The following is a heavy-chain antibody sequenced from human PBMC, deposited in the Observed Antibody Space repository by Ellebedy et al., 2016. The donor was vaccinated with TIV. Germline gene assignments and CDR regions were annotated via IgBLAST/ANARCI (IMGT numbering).Heavy chain of an antibody. V-gene: IGHV3-23*01. J-gene: IGHJ4*02. CDR1: GFTFSSYA. D-gene: IGHD4-17*01. Sequence: PGGSLRLSCTASGFTFSSYAMSRVRQAPGKGLEWVSTISSTGSRTYYADSVEGRFIISRDNSKKTLYLQMNSLRADDTAVYYCASLRNDYGDYVGYWGQGTLVTVSS. CDR2: ISSTGSRT. CDR3: ASLRNDYGDYVGY.